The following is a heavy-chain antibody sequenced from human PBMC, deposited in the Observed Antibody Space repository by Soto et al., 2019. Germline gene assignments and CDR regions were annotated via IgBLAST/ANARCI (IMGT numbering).Heavy chain of an antibody. CDR1: GFTFSSYA. CDR2: ISGSGGST. D-gene: IGHD3-22*01. J-gene: IGHJ4*02. V-gene: IGHV3-23*01. Sequence: PGGSLRLSCAASGFTFSSYAMSWVRQAPGKGLEWVSAISGSGGSTYYADSVKGRFTISRDNSKNTLYLQMNSLRAEDTAVYYCAKDDDYYDSSGYYSILVYWGQGTLVTVS. CDR3: AKDDDYYDSSGYYSILVY.